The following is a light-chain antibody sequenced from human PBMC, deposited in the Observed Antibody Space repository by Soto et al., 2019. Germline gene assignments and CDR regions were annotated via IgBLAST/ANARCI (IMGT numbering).Light chain of an antibody. CDR3: QQANSFPWT. CDR1: QGIGSW. Sequence: DIQMTQSPSSVSASVGDRVTITCRASQGIGSWLAWYQQKPGKAPKLLIYTASSLQSGVPSRFSGSGSGTDFTRAISCLQPEDLATYYCQQANSFPWTFGQGTRVEIK. V-gene: IGKV1-12*01. J-gene: IGKJ1*01. CDR2: TAS.